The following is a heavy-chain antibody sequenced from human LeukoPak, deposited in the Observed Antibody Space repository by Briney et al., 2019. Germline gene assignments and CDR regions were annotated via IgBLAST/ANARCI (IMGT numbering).Heavy chain of an antibody. D-gene: IGHD1-26*01. V-gene: IGHV3-7*05. Sequence: GGSLRLSCAASGFTFEIYWMSWVRQAPGKGLEWVANIRKDGSEKNYVDSVKGRFTISRDNAKNSLYLQVNSLRADDTALYYCARHWEGVESDAFDIWGQGTMVTVS. CDR2: IRKDGSEK. CDR3: ARHWEGVESDAFDI. J-gene: IGHJ3*02. CDR1: GFTFEIYW.